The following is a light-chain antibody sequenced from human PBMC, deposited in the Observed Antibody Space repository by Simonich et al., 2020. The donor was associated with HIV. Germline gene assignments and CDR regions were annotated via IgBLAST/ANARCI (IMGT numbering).Light chain of an antibody. CDR2: DAS. CDR1: QDINNY. Sequence: DIQMTQSPSSLSASVGDRITITCQASQDINNYLNWYQQKPGKNPKILIYDASNLETGVPSRFSGSGSGTHFTFTISRLEPEDFAVYYCQQYGSSGFTFGPGTKVDIK. J-gene: IGKJ3*01. CDR3: QQYGSSGFT. V-gene: IGKV1-33*01.